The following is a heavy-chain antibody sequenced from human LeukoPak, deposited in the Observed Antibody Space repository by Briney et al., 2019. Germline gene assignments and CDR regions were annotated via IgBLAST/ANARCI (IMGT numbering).Heavy chain of an antibody. Sequence: PSQTLSLTCTVFGGSISSGGHYWTWIRQPAGKGLEWIGRIHTTGGTDYSPSLKSRVTISVDTSKNQFSLKLSSVTAADTAVYFCARGPYSYDSSGAFDIWGQGTMVTVSS. J-gene: IGHJ3*02. V-gene: IGHV4-61*02. CDR3: ARGPYSYDSSGAFDI. CDR1: GGSISSGGHY. CDR2: IHTTGGT. D-gene: IGHD3-22*01.